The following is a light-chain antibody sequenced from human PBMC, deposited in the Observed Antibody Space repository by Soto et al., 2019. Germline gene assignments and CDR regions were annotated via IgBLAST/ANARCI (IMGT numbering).Light chain of an antibody. Sequence: EIVMTQSPATLSVSPGERATLSCRASQSVSSNLAWYQQKPGQAPRLLIYGASTRATGIPARFSGSGSGTGFTLTISSLQSEDFAVYHCKQYNNWLSIAFGQGRGLEIX. J-gene: IGKJ5*01. CDR1: QSVSSN. CDR3: KQYNNWLSIA. CDR2: GAS. V-gene: IGKV3-15*01.